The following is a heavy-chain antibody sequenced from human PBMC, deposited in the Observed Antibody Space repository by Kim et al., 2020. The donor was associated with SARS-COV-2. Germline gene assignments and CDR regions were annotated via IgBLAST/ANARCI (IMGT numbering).Heavy chain of an antibody. CDR1: GFTFSSYG. CDR2: ISYDGSNK. Sequence: GGSLRLSCAASGFTFSSYGMHWVRQAPGKGLEWVAVISYDGSNKYYADSVKGRFTISRDNSKNTLYLQMNSLRAEDTAVYYCAKASVAGTLDYWGQGTLVTVSS. V-gene: IGHV3-30*18. J-gene: IGHJ4*02. CDR3: AKASVAGTLDY. D-gene: IGHD6-19*01.